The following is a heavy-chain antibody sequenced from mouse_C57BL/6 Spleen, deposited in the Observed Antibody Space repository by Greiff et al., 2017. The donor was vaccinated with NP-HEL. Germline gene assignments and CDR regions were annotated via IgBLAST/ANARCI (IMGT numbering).Heavy chain of an antibody. CDR2: IYPGSGST. CDR3: ARCRVYYAMDY. CDR1: GYTFTSYW. Sequence: QVQLKQPGAELVKPGASVKMSCKASGYTFTSYWITWVKQRPGQGLEWIGDIYPGSGSTNYNEKFKSKATLTVDTSSSTAYMQLSSLTSEDSAVYYCARCRVYYAMDYWGQGTSVTVSS. J-gene: IGHJ4*01. V-gene: IGHV1-55*01.